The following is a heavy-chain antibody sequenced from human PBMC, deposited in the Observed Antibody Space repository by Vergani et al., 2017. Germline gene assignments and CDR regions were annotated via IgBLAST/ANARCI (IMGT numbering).Heavy chain of an antibody. CDR2: ISGSGHTK. CDR1: GFTFSDYY. CDR3: ARDLLPGTLLLLAC. V-gene: IGHV3-11*04. J-gene: IGHJ4*01. Sequence: QVQLVESGGGLVKPGGSLRLSYAASGFTFSDYYMTWIRQAPGKGLEWISYISGSGHTKYYADSVKGRFAISRVNANNSLYLQMNNLRVEDTAVYYCARDLLPGTLLLLACWGQGTLISVSS. D-gene: IGHD1/OR15-1a*01.